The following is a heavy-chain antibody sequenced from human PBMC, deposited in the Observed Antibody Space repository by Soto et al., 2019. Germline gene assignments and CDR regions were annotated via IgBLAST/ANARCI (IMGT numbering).Heavy chain of an antibody. Sequence: ETLSPTCPVSGASISSYYWSWIRQPSGKGLEWIGLVFSSGNTNYNPSLKSRVSISVDTSENQFSLKLTSVTAADTAMYYCERATRDYGEYGYFDCWGQGTLVTVYS. J-gene: IGHJ4*02. CDR2: VFSSGNT. V-gene: IGHV4-4*07. CDR1: GASISSYY. D-gene: IGHD4-17*01. CDR3: ERATRDYGEYGYFDC.